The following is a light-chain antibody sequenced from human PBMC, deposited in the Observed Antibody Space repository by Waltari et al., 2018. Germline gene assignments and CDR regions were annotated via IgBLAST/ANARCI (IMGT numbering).Light chain of an antibody. V-gene: IGLV2-14*03. J-gene: IGLJ2*01. Sequence: QSALTQPVSVSGSPGQSITLSCTGTSSAVGGYNSVAWYQQHPNKAPKVIIYDVANRPFGVSNRFSGSKSGSTASLTISGLQTEDEAYYYCSSYTTRSILLFGGGTKVTVL. CDR2: DVA. CDR1: SSAVGGYNS. CDR3: SSYTTRSILL.